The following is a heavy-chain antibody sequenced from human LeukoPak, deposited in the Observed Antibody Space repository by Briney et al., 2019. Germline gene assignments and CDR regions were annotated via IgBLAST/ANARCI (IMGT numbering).Heavy chain of an antibody. Sequence: SGPTLVNPTQTLTLTCTFSGFSLSTIGVGVGWIRQPPGKALEWLALIYWDDDKRYSPSLKSRLTITKDTSKNQVVLTMTNMDPVDIALYYCEPAYDILTGYSPFDYWGQGTLVTVSS. CDR3: EPAYDILTGYSPFDY. CDR2: IYWDDDK. J-gene: IGHJ4*02. V-gene: IGHV2-5*02. D-gene: IGHD3-9*01. CDR1: GFSLSTIGVG.